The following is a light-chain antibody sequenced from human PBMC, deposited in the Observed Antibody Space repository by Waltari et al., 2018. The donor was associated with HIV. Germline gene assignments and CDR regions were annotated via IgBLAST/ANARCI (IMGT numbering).Light chain of an antibody. CDR3: AAWDDTLNGPV. V-gene: IGLV1-44*01. CDR1: SSNIGSDT. J-gene: IGLJ3*02. Sequence: SVLTQPPSASGTPRQSVTISCSGSSSNIGSDTVNWYQHLPGTAPKLLIYRNNERPSGVPDRFSGSKSGTSASLAISGLQSEDEADYYCAAWDDTLNGPVFGGGTKLTVL. CDR2: RNN.